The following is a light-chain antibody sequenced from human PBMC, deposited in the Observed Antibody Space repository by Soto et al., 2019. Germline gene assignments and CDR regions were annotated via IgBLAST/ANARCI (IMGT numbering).Light chain of an antibody. CDR3: QQLNSYPLT. CDR2: TAS. V-gene: IGKV1-9*01. CDR1: QGISSY. Sequence: DIPLTQSPSFLSASVGDRITITCRASQGISSYLAWYQQKPGEAPKFLIYTASTLHSGVPPRFSGSESGTEFTLTISSLQPEDFATYFCQQLNSYPLTFGGGTKVEI. J-gene: IGKJ4*01.